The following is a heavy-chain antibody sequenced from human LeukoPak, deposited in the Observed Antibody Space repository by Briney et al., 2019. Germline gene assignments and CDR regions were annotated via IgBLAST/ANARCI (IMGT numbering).Heavy chain of an antibody. CDR3: ARLSVPAFDI. Sequence: GGSLRLSCAASGFTFSSYWMHWVRQAPGKGLVWVSRVKSDGSMTNYADSVKGRFTISRDNAKNTLYLQMNSPRAEDTAVYYCARLSVPAFDIWGQGTMVTVSS. D-gene: IGHD2-2*01. CDR1: GFTFSSYW. V-gene: IGHV3-74*01. J-gene: IGHJ3*02. CDR2: VKSDGSMT.